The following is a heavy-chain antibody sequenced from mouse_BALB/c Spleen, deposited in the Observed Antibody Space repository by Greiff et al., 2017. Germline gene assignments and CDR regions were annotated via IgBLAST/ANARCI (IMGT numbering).Heavy chain of an antibody. J-gene: IGHJ4*01. CDR2: ISSGGGST. D-gene: IGHD2-4*01. CDR3: ARHQVVDMITTVYAMDY. CDR1: GFAFSSYD. Sequence: EVKLMESGGGLVKPGGSLKLSCAASGFAFSSYDMSWVRQTPEKRLEWVAYISSGGGSTYYPDTVKGRFTISRDNAKNTLYLQMSSLKSEDTAMYYCARHQVVDMITTVYAMDYWGQGTSVTVSS. V-gene: IGHV5-12-1*01.